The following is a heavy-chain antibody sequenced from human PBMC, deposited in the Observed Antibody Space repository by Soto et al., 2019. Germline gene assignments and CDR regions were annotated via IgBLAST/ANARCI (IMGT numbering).Heavy chain of an antibody. D-gene: IGHD2-15*01. CDR2: IIPIFGTA. CDR1: GGTFSSYA. CDR3: ARAIYCSGGSCYFVLYAFDI. J-gene: IGHJ3*02. V-gene: IGHV1-69*06. Sequence: ASVKVSCKASGGTFSSYAISWVRQAPGQGLEWMGGIIPIFGTANYAQKFQGRVTMTGNTSMSTAYMELSSLRSEDTAVYYCARAIYCSGGSCYFVLYAFDIWGQGTMVTVSS.